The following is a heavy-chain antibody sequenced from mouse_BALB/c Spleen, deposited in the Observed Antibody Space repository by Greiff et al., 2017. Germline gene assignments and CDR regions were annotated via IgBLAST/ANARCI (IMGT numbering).Heavy chain of an antibody. CDR3: TRVFAY. J-gene: IGHJ3*01. Sequence: DVKLQESGGGLVQPGGSMKLSCVASGFTFSNYWMNWVRQSPEKGLEWVAEIRLKSNNYATHYAESVKGRFTISRDDSKSSVYLQMNNLRAEDTGIYYCTRVFAYWGQGTLVTVSA. V-gene: IGHV6-6*02. CDR1: GFTFSNYW. CDR2: IRLKSNNYAT.